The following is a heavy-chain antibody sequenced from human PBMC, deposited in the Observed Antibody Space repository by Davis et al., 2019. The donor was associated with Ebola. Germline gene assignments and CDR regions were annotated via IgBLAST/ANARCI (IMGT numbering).Heavy chain of an antibody. CDR3: ARVPLGVFQRANSGWYAY. CDR2: INHSGST. D-gene: IGHD6-19*01. Sequence: SETLSLTCAVYGGSFSGYYWSWIRQPPGKGLEWIGEINHSGSTNYNPSLKSRVTISVDTSKNQFSLKLSSVTAADTAVYYCARVPLGVFQRANSGWYAYWGQGTLVTASS. CDR1: GGSFSGYY. V-gene: IGHV4-34*01. J-gene: IGHJ4*02.